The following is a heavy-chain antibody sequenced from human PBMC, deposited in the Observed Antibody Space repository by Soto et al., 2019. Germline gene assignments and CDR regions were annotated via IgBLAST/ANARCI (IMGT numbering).Heavy chain of an antibody. V-gene: IGHV4-59*01. D-gene: IGHD4-17*01. J-gene: IGHJ4*02. CDR2: IYYSGST. Sequence: SETLSLTCTVSGGSISSYYWSWIRQPPGKGLEWIGYIYYSGSTNYNPSLKSRVTISVDTSKNQFSLKLSSVTAADTAVYYRERIYGDYDYWGQGTLVTVSS. CDR1: GGSISSYY. CDR3: ERIYGDYDY.